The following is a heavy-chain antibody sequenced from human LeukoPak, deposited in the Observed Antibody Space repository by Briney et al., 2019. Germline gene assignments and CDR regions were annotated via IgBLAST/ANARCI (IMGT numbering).Heavy chain of an antibody. CDR2: IRYDGSNK. CDR3: ARLLRVGTAAGFDY. CDR1: GFIFSTHG. D-gene: IGHD6-13*01. J-gene: IGHJ4*02. V-gene: IGHV3-30*02. Sequence: GGSLRLSCAASGFIFSTHGMHWVRQAPGKGLEWLAFIRYDGSNKYYADSVKGRFTISRDNSKNTLSLQMNSLRAEDTAVYYCARLLRVGTAAGFDYWGQGTLVTVSS.